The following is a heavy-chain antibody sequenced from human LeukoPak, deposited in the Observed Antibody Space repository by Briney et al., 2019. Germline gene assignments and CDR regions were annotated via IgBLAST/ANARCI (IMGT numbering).Heavy chain of an antibody. CDR2: INHSGST. J-gene: IGHJ4*02. CDR3: ARSGSANSTFDY. Sequence: SETLSLTCAVYGGSFGXXYWSWIRQPPGKGLEWIGEINHSGSTNYNPSLKSRVTISVDTSKNQFSLKLSSVTAADTAVYYCARSGSANSTFDYWGQGTLVTVSS. V-gene: IGHV4-34*01. D-gene: IGHD3-10*01. CDR1: GGSFGXXY.